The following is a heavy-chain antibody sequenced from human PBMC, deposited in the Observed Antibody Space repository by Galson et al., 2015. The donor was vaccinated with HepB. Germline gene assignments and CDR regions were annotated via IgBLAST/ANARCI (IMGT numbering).Heavy chain of an antibody. J-gene: IGHJ5*01. V-gene: IGHV3-73*01. D-gene: IGHD2-15*01. CDR3: TRVPGGLDFRFDP. Sequence: SLRLSCAASGLTFSGSTIHWVRQASGKGLEWVGRIKSKANSYATAYTASVKGRFTVSRDDSKNTAYLQMSSLRTDDTAMYYCTRVPGGLDFRFDPWGQGTLVTVSS. CDR1: GLTFSGST. CDR2: IKSKANSYAT.